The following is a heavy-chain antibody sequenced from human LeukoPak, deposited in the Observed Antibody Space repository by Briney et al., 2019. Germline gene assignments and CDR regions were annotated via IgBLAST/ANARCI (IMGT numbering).Heavy chain of an antibody. CDR1: GGTFSSYA. D-gene: IGHD5-18*01. CDR3: ARGGAYSYVFDY. V-gene: IGHV1-69*01. J-gene: IGHJ4*02. Sequence: GSSVKVSCKASGGTFSSYAISWVRQAPGQGLEWTGGIIPIFGTANYAQKFQGRVTITADESTSTAHMELSSLRSEDTAVYYCARGGAYSYVFDYWGQGTLVTVSS. CDR2: IIPIFGTA.